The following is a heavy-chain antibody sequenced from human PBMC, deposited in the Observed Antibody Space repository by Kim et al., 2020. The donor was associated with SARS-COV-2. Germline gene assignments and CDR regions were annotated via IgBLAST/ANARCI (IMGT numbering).Heavy chain of an antibody. CDR1: GFTFSTYW. Sequence: GGSLRLSCAASGFTFSTYWMAWVRQAPGKGPVWVSRIDNDGSTTLYADSVKGRFTITRDNSKNTLFLQMTSLRADDTGVYYCARGAFWGQGTLVTVSS. CDR3: ARGAF. V-gene: IGHV3-74*01. J-gene: IGHJ4*02. CDR2: IDNDGSTT.